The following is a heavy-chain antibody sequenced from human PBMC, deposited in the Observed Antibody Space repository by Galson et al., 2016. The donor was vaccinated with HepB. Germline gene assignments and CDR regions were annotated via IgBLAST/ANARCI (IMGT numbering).Heavy chain of an antibody. J-gene: IGHJ5*02. V-gene: IGHV3-74*01. D-gene: IGHD6-19*01. CDR1: GFSFSAYW. CDR2: IKIDGSIT. CDR3: VRDGAVPGLGFDP. Sequence: SLRLSCAASGFSFSAYWMHWVRQAPGKGLVWVSRIKIDGSITNYADSVKGRFTISRDNAKNTLYLQMNSLRVEETAVYYCVRDGAVPGLGFDPWGQGALVSVSS.